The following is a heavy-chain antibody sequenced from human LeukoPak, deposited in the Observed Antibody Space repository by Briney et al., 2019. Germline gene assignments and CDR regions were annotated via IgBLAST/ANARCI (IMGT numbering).Heavy chain of an antibody. CDR1: GYTLTAYY. V-gene: IGHV1-2*02. J-gene: IGHJ4*02. CDR2: INPKSGDT. D-gene: IGHD6-19*01. CDR3: ARSQWLIDASTDY. Sequence: GASVKVSCKTFGYTLTAYYVHWMRQAPGQGLEWMGWINPKSGDTEYAQNFNGRVTMTRDSSIATAYMSMNTLSPDDTAVYYCARSQWLIDASTDYWGQGTLVTVSS.